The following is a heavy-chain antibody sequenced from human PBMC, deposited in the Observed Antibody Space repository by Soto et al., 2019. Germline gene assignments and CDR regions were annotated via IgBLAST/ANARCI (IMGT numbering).Heavy chain of an antibody. Sequence: SETLSLTCTVSGASVTTYYWNWIRQSPGKGLEWIGNIFYSVSSNYDPSLESRVTISVDTSKNQFSLKLSSVTAADTAVYYCARGRSIVLMVYAIFDGNDYWGQGTLVTVSS. D-gene: IGHD2-8*01. J-gene: IGHJ4*02. CDR2: IFYSVSS. CDR1: GASVTTYY. CDR3: ARGRSIVLMVYAIFDGNDY. V-gene: IGHV4-59*02.